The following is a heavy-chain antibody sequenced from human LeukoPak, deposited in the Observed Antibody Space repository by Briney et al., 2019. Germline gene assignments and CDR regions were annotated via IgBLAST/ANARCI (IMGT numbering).Heavy chain of an antibody. J-gene: IGHJ4*02. Sequence: ASVKVSCKASGYTFTSYGISWVRQAPGQGLEWMGWISAYNGNTNYAQKLQGRVTMTTDTSTSTAYMELRSLRSDDTAVYYCARGGCYYGYDYSSGVDYWGQGTLVTVSS. CDR3: ARGGCYYGYDYSSGVDY. CDR2: ISAYNGNT. V-gene: IGHV1-18*01. CDR1: GYTFTSYG. D-gene: IGHD5-12*01.